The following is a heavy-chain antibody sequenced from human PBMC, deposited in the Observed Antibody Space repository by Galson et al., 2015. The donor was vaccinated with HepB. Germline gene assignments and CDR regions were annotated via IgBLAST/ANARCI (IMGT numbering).Heavy chain of an antibody. CDR3: ARKRYCSSTSCYAEMGGRLSYWYFDL. Sequence: SVKVSCKASGGTFSSYAISWVRQAPGQGLEWMGGIIPIFGTANYAQKFQGRVTITADESTSTAYMELSSLRSEDTAVYYCARKRYCSSTSCYAEMGGRLSYWYFDLWGRGTLVTVSS. J-gene: IGHJ2*01. CDR1: GGTFSSYA. V-gene: IGHV1-69*13. CDR2: IIPIFGTA. D-gene: IGHD2-2*01.